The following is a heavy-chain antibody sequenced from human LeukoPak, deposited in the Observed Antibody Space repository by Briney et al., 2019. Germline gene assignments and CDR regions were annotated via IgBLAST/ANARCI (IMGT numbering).Heavy chain of an antibody. Sequence: GGSLRLSCAASGFTFSSYAMHWVRQAPGKGLEWVAFISYDGSNKYYADSVKGRFTISRDNSKNTLYLQMNSLRAEDTAVYYCAKGGGGYSSSSLGYWGQGTLVTVSS. J-gene: IGHJ4*02. CDR3: AKGGGGYSSSSLGY. D-gene: IGHD6-6*01. CDR2: ISYDGSNK. CDR1: GFTFSSYA. V-gene: IGHV3-30-3*01.